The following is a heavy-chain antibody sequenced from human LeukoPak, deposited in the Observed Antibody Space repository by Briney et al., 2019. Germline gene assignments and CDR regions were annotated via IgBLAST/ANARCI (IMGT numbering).Heavy chain of an antibody. Sequence: SETLSLTCTVSGGSISSYYWSWIRQPAGKGLEWIGRIYTGGSTNYNPSLKSRVTMSVDTSKNQFSLKLSSVTAADTAVYYCARDGVGYSGYDHYYYYMDVWGKGTTVTISS. CDR2: IYTGGST. V-gene: IGHV4-4*07. CDR3: ARDGVGYSGYDHYYYYMDV. CDR1: GGSISSYY. J-gene: IGHJ6*03. D-gene: IGHD5-12*01.